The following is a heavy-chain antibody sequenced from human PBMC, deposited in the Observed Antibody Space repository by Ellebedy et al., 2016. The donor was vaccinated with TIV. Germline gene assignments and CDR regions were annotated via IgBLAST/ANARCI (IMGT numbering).Heavy chain of an antibody. CDR1: GASITSGDYR. J-gene: IGHJ6*03. Sequence: MPSETLSLTCTVSGASITSGDYRWTWIRHQPGKGLEWIGYNSYSGSRNQNPPLKSRVIISLATSKNQFSLNLGSVTAADTAVYYCARELRAAGGHYMDVWGRGTTVTVSS. V-gene: IGHV4-31*03. CDR3: ARELRAAGGHYMDV. CDR2: NSYSGSR. D-gene: IGHD2-15*01.